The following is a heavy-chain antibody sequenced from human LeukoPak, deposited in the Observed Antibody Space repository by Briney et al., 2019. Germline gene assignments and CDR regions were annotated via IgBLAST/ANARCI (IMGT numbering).Heavy chain of an antibody. CDR3: ATAHIQLWPPEYYYGMDV. J-gene: IGHJ6*02. V-gene: IGHV1-24*01. CDR2: FDPEDGET. D-gene: IGHD5-18*01. Sequence: ASVKVSCKVSGYTLTELSMHWVRQAPGKGLEWMGGFDPEDGETIYAQKFQGRVTKTEDTSTDTAYMELSSLRSEDTAVYYCATAHIQLWPPEYYYGMDVWGQGTTVTVSS. CDR1: GYTLTELS.